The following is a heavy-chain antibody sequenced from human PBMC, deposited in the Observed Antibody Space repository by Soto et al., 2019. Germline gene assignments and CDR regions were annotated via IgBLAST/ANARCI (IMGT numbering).Heavy chain of an antibody. J-gene: IGHJ2*01. CDR3: ARKILGSTSRPNYWYFDL. V-gene: IGHV3-23*01. D-gene: IGHD2-2*01. Sequence: EVQLLESGGGLVQPGGSLRLSCAGSGFTFINYAMNWVRQAPGKGLEWVSSISGGGDATFFADSVRGRFTISRDHSKNTVTLQMNSLGVDDTAVYYCARKILGSTSRPNYWYFDLWGRGTLVTVSS. CDR2: ISGGGDAT. CDR1: GFTFINYA.